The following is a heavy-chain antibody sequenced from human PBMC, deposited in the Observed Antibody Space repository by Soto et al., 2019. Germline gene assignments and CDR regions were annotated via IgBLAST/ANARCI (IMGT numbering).Heavy chain of an antibody. D-gene: IGHD2-15*01. Sequence: GGSLRLSCAASGFTFSSYAMHWVRQAPGKGLEWVAVISYDGSNKYYADSVKGRFTISRDNSKNTLYLQMNSLRAEETAVYYCARVPRSGCSGGSCYCDYWGQGTLVTVS. CDR1: GFTFSSYA. CDR2: ISYDGSNK. V-gene: IGHV3-30-3*01. CDR3: ARVPRSGCSGGSCYCDY. J-gene: IGHJ4*02.